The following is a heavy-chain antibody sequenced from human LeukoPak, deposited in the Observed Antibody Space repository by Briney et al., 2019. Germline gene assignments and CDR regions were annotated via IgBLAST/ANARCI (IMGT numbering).Heavy chain of an antibody. CDR2: ISGSGGST. CDR3: AKMEYCSSTSCYGMDV. V-gene: IGHV3-23*01. D-gene: IGHD2-2*01. J-gene: IGHJ6*02. CDR1: GFTFSNYW. Sequence: PGGSLRLSCAASGFTFSNYWMHWVRQAPGKGLEWVSAISGSGGSTYYADSVKGRFTISRDNSKNTLYLQMNSLRAEDTAVYYCAKMEYCSSTSCYGMDVWGQGTTVTVSS.